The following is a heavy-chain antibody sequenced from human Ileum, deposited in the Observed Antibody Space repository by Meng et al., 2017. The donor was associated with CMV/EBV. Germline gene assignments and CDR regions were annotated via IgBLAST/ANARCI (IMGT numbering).Heavy chain of an antibody. V-gene: IGHV4-30-4*08. CDR1: GASISSGDYY. Sequence: HAPRPEPVQGTVKHSEHLALNCTCPGASISSGDYYWTWIRQPPGKGLEWIGYIYYTGATYYRPSLESRIVISSDTSKNHFSLTPTSVTAADTAVYFCARAKQAAENFDSWGQGTPVTVSS. D-gene: IGHD6-13*01. J-gene: IGHJ4*02. CDR3: ARAKQAAENFDS. CDR2: IYYTGAT.